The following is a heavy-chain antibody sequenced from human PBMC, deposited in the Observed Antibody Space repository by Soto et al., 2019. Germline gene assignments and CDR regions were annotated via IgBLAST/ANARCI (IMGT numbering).Heavy chain of an antibody. Sequence: QVTVKESGPVLEKPTETLTLTCTVSGFSLSNAGLGVSWIRQPPGKALEWLAHIFSNDAKSYSTSLKSRLTISKDTSKSQVVLTMTNMDPVDTATYYCASTYSTSWYWFDFWGQGTLVTVSS. V-gene: IGHV2-26*04. CDR1: GFSLSNAGLG. CDR2: IFSNDAK. J-gene: IGHJ5*01. D-gene: IGHD6-13*01. CDR3: ASTYSTSWYWFDF.